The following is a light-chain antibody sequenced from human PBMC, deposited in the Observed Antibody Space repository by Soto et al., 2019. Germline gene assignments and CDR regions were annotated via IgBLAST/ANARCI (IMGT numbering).Light chain of an antibody. CDR1: SSNIGAGYD. V-gene: IGLV1-40*01. CDR3: QSYDSSLSGYV. Sequence: QSVLTQPPSVSGAPGQRVTISCTGSSSNIGAGYDVHGYQQLPGTAPKLLIYGNSTRPSGVPDRFSGSKSGTSASLAITGLQAEDEADYYCQSYDSSLSGYVFGTGTKLTVL. CDR2: GNS. J-gene: IGLJ1*01.